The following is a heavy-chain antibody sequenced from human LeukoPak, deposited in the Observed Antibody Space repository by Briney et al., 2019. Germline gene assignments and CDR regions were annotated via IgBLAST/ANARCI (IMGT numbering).Heavy chain of an antibody. CDR1: GGSISSYY. Sequence: SETLSLTCTVSGGSISSYYWSWIRQPPGKGLEWIGYIYYSGSTNYNPSLKSRVTISVDTSKNQFSLKLSSVTAADTAVYYCARSDYYGSSGYEYYYYGMDVWGQGTTVTVSS. CDR3: ARSDYYGSSGYEYYYYGMDV. D-gene: IGHD3-22*01. CDR2: IYYSGST. J-gene: IGHJ6*02. V-gene: IGHV4-59*01.